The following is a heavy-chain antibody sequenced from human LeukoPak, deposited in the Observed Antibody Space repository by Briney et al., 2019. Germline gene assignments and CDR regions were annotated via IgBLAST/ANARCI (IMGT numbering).Heavy chain of an antibody. D-gene: IGHD3-22*01. V-gene: IGHV1-2*02. CDR3: ARRHYDSSGYYYRWFDP. CDR1: GYTFTGYY. J-gene: IGHJ5*02. CDR2: INPNSGGT. Sequence: EASVKVSCKASGYTFTGYYMHWVRQAPGQGLEWTGWINPNSGGTNYAQKFQGRVTMTRDTSISTAYMELSRLRSDDTAVYYCARRHYDSSGYYYRWFDPWGQGTLVTVSS.